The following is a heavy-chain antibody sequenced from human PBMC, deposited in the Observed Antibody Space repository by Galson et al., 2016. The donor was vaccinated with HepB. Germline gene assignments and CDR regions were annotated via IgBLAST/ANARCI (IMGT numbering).Heavy chain of an antibody. CDR3: TNDVGLVMFGL. J-gene: IGHJ4*02. CDR1: GFSFSDYA. V-gene: IGHV3-23*01. CDR2: ISSDGDNK. Sequence: SLRLSCAVSGFSFSDYAMSWVRQGPGKRLEWVSTISSDGDNKHYLDSVRGLFTVSRDNSKNTLDLQMNSLRAEDTAVYYCTNDVGLVMFGLWGRGTLVTVSS. D-gene: IGHD2/OR15-2a*01.